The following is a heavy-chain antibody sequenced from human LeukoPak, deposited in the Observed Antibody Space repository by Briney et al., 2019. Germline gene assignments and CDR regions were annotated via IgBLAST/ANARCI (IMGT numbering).Heavy chain of an antibody. V-gene: IGHV6-1*01. CDR1: GDSVSSYSAD. Sequence: SQTLSLTCAISGDSVSSYSADWNWITQSPSRGLEWLISSYYRSKLYNDYAVSVKSRITINPDTSKKQFSLQLDSVTPEDTAVYYCAIDRFYYDSSGPAGDAFDIWGEGTMVTVAS. CDR3: AIDRFYYDSSGPAGDAFDI. J-gene: IGHJ3*02. CDR2: SYYRSKLYN. D-gene: IGHD3-22*01.